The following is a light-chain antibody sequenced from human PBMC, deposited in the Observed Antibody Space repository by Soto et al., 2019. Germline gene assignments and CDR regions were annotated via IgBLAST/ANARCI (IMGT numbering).Light chain of an antibody. V-gene: IGKV1-39*01. J-gene: IGKJ2*01. CDR1: QSISNY. CDR2: DAS. CDR3: QQSYSTPPGT. Sequence: DIQMTQSPSSLSASVGDRVTITCRASQSISNYLNWYQQKPGKAPNLLIYDASSLQSGVPSRFSGSGSGTYFTLTISSLQPEDFATYYCQQSYSTPPGTFGKGTKLEIK.